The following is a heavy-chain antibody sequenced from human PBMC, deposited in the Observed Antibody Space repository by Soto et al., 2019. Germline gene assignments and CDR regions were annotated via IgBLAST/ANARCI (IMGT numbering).Heavy chain of an antibody. CDR2: IYYSGST. J-gene: IGHJ4*02. CDR1: GGSVSSGSYY. Sequence: SETLSLTCTVSGGSVSSGSYYWSWIRQPPGKGLEWIGYIYYSGSTNYNPSLKSRVTISVDTSKNQFSLELSSVTDADTAVYYCARESQYGALDYWGQGTLVTVSS. D-gene: IGHD4-17*01. V-gene: IGHV4-61*01. CDR3: ARESQYGALDY.